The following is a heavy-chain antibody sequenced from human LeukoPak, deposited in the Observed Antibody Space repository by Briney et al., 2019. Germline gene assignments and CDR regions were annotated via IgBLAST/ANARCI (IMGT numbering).Heavy chain of an antibody. V-gene: IGHV1-46*01. Sequence: ASVKVSCKASGYTFTSYHMHWVRQAPGQGLEWMGIINPSGGSTSYAQKFQGRVTMTRDTSTSTVYMELSSLRSEDTAVYYCARDPRYSGSYYDYYFDYWGQGTLVTVSS. CDR3: ARDPRYSGSYYDYYFDY. CDR1: GYTFTSYH. CDR2: INPSGGST. J-gene: IGHJ4*02. D-gene: IGHD1-26*01.